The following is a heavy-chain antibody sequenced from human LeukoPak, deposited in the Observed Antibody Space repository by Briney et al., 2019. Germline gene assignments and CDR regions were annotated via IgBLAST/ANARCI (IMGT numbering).Heavy chain of an antibody. CDR2: ISWNSGSI. J-gene: IGHJ4*02. CDR3: AKVSPYYYDSSGYYDY. Sequence: GGSLRLSCAASGFTFDDYAMHWVRQAPGKGLEWVSGISWNSGSIGYADSVKGRFTISRDNAKNSLYLQMNSLRAVDTALYYCAKVSPYYYDSSGYYDYWGQGTLVTVSS. D-gene: IGHD3-22*01. CDR1: GFTFDDYA. V-gene: IGHV3-9*01.